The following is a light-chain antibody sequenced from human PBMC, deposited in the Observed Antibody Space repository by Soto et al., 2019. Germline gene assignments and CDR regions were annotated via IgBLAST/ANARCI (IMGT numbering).Light chain of an antibody. CDR2: EVS. CDR3: SSYAGSNNNYV. Sequence: QSALTQPPSASGSPGQSVTISCTGTSSDVGGYNYVSWYQQHPGKAPKLMIYEVSKRPSGVPDRFSGSKSGNTASLTVSGLQAEDEADYYCSSYAGSNNNYVFGTGTKLNVL. V-gene: IGLV2-8*01. J-gene: IGLJ1*01. CDR1: SSDVGGYNY.